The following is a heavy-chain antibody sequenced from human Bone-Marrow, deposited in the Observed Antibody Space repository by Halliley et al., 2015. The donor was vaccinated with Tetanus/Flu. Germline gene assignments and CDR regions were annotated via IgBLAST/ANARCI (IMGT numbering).Heavy chain of an antibody. Sequence: TLSLTCDVSGGSISSSGYYWSWIRQPPGKGLEWIGYSYYSGSTYYSPSLKSRVTISVDTSNNQFSLRLRSVTAADTAVHYCARASGDFIYWFDPWGQGALVTVSS. V-gene: IGHV4-30-4*01. CDR3: ARASGDFIYWFDP. D-gene: IGHD4-17*01. CDR2: SYYSGST. CDR1: GGSISSSGYY. J-gene: IGHJ5*02.